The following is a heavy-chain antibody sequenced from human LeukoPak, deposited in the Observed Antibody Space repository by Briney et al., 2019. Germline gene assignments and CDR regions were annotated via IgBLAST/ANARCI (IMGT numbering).Heavy chain of an antibody. CDR1: GYTFTSYG. D-gene: IGHD2-2*01. J-gene: IGHJ4*02. V-gene: IGHV1-18*01. CDR3: ARDIVVVPAAGRACDY. CDR2: ISDYNGNT. Sequence: ASVKVSCKASGYTFTSYGISWVRQAPGQGLEWMGWISDYNGNTNYAQKLQGRVTMTTDTSTSTAYMELSSLRSHDTAVYYCARDIVVVPAAGRACDYWGQGTLVTVSS.